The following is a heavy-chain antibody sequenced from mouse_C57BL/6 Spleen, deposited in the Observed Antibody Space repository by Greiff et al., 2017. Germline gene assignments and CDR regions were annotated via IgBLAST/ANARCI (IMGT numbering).Heavy chain of an antibody. V-gene: IGHV1-82*01. CDR3: ARSGGPLRRDAMDY. Sequence: VKLMESGPELVKPGASVKISCKASGYAFSSSWMNWVKQRPGKGLEWIGRIYPGDGDTNYNGKFKGKATLTADKSSSTAYMQLSSLTTEDSAVYFCARSGGPLRRDAMDYWGQGTSVTVSS. CDR2: IYPGDGDT. J-gene: IGHJ4*01. CDR1: GYAFSSSW. D-gene: IGHD1-2*01.